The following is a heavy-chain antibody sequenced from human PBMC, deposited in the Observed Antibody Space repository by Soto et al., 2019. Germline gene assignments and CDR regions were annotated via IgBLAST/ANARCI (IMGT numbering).Heavy chain of an antibody. Sequence: SETLSLTCTVSGGSISSGDYYWSWIRQPPGKGLEWIGYIYYSGSTYYNPSLKSRVTISVDTSKNQFSLKLSSVTAADTAVYYCAGGGYCTNGVCSPFDYWGQGTLVTVSS. J-gene: IGHJ4*02. V-gene: IGHV4-30-4*01. CDR3: AGGGYCTNGVCSPFDY. CDR1: GGSISSGDYY. CDR2: IYYSGST. D-gene: IGHD2-8*01.